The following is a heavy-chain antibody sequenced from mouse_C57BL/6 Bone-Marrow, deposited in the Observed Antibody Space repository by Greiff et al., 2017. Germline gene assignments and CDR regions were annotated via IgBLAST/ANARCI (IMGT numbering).Heavy chain of an antibody. CDR2: IDPSDSYT. CDR3: ASKDGYDGHWYFDV. Sequence: QVQLQQPGAELVMPGASVKLSCKASGYTFTSYWMHWVKQRPGQGLEWIGEIDPSDSYTNYNQKFQGKSTLTVDKSSSTAYMQLSSLTSEDSAVYDCASKDGYDGHWYFDVWGTGTTVTVSS. D-gene: IGHD2-2*01. CDR1: GYTFTSYW. V-gene: IGHV1-69*01. J-gene: IGHJ1*03.